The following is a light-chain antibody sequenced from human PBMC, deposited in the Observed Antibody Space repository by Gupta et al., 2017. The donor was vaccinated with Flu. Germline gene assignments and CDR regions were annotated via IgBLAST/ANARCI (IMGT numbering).Light chain of an antibody. V-gene: IGLV1-40*01. CDR2: DNS. CDR3: QSYDSRLSGSV. Sequence: QSVLTQPPSLSAAPGQRVTSSCTGTSSDMGAGYDVHWYQQLSGASPKLLIHDNSNRPSGVPDRFSGSKSGTSASLAITGLQAEDEAEYYCQSYDSRLSGSVFGGGTKLTVL. CDR1: SSDMGAGYD. J-gene: IGLJ2*01.